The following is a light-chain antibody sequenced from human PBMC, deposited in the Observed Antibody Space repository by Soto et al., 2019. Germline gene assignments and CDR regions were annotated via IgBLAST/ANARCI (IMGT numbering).Light chain of an antibody. V-gene: IGKV3-15*01. CDR2: GAS. CDR3: QLYNNWLALT. CDR1: QSVSSN. Sequence: EIVMTQSPATLSVSPGERATLSCRASQSVSSNLAWYQQKPGQAPRLLIYGASTRATGIPARFSGSGSGTEFTLTISSLQSEDFAVYYCQLYNNWLALTFGGGTQVEIK. J-gene: IGKJ4*01.